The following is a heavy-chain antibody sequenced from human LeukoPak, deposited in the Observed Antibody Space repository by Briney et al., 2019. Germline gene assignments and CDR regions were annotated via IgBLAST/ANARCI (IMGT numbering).Heavy chain of an antibody. CDR2: ISHDGSNK. V-gene: IGHV3-30*03. CDR3: AGDYYDSSGYYYHWFDP. D-gene: IGHD3-22*01. J-gene: IGHJ5*02. CDR1: GFTFSSYG. Sequence: PGGSLRLSCAASGFTFSSYGMHWVRQAPGKGLEWVAVISHDGSNKYYADSVKGRFTISRDNSKSTLYLQMNSLRAEDTAVYYCAGDYYDSSGYYYHWFDPWGQETLVTVSS.